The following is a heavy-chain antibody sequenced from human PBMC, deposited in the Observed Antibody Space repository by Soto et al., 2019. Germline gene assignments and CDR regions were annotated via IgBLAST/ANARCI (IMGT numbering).Heavy chain of an antibody. V-gene: IGHV1-46*01. CDR3: ARAGYCSGGSCYWFDY. D-gene: IGHD2-15*01. CDR2: INPSGGST. Sequence: ASVKVSCKASGYTFTSYYMHWVRQAPGQGLEWMGIINPSGGSTSYAQKFQGRVTMTRDTSTSTVYMELSSLRSEDTAVYYCARAGYCSGGSCYWFDYWGQGTLVTVSS. CDR1: GYTFTSYY. J-gene: IGHJ4*02.